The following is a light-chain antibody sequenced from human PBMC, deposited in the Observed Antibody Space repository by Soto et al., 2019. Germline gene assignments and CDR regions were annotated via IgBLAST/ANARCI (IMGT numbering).Light chain of an antibody. V-gene: IGKV1-5*03. J-gene: IGKJ1*01. CDR1: QSISSW. CDR2: KAS. Sequence: DIQMTQSPSTLSASVGDRVTITCRASQSISSWLAWYQQKPGKAPKLLIYKASSLESGVPSRFGGSGSGTEFTLTISSLQPDDFATYYCQQYNSYSPTWTFGQGTKVDI. CDR3: QQYNSYSPTWT.